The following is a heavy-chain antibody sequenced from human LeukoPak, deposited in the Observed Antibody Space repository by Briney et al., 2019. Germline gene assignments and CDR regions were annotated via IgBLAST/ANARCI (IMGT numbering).Heavy chain of an antibody. Sequence: GRSLRLSCAASGFTFDDYAMHWVRQAPGKGLEWVSGISWNSGSIGYADSVKGRFTISRDNAKNSLYLQMNSLRAEDTALYYCARADRYYYDSSGETFDYWGQGTLVTVSS. CDR2: ISWNSGSI. J-gene: IGHJ4*02. CDR1: GFTFDDYA. V-gene: IGHV3-9*01. D-gene: IGHD3-22*01. CDR3: ARADRYYYDSSGETFDY.